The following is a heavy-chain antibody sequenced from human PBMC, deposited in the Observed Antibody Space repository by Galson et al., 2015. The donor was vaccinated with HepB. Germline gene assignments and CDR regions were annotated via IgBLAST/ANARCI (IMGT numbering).Heavy chain of an antibody. CDR2: ITSSSSTI. CDR3: ARLPRSNPGGV. Sequence: SLRLSCAASGFTFSSYSMNWVRQAPGKGLEWVSYITSSSSTIYCADSVKGRFTISRDNAKNSLYLQMNSLRVEDTAVYYCARLPRSNPGGVWGKGTTVTVSS. V-gene: IGHV3-48*01. D-gene: IGHD4-11*01. J-gene: IGHJ6*04. CDR1: GFTFSSYS.